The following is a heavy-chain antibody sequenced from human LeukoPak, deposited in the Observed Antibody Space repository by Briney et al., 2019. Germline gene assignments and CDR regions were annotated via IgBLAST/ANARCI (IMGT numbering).Heavy chain of an antibody. V-gene: IGHV4-34*01. CDR3: ARGCGDYVWGSYRPIHY. CDR2: INHSGST. Sequence: PGGSLRLSCAPSGFSFSSYTMNWVRQPPGKGLEWIGEINHSGSTNYNPSLKSRVTISVDTSKNQFSLKLSSVTAADTAVYYCARGCGDYVWGSYRPIHYWGQGTLVTVSS. J-gene: IGHJ4*02. CDR1: GFSFSSYT. D-gene: IGHD3-16*02.